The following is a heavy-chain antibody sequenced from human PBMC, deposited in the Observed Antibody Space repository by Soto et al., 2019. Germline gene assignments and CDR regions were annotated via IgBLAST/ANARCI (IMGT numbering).Heavy chain of an antibody. D-gene: IGHD4-17*01. V-gene: IGHV3-73*02. J-gene: IGHJ5*02. CDR1: GLTFSGSA. Sequence: EVQLVESGGGLVQPGGSLKVSCAASGLTFSGSAIHWVRQASGRGLEWVGRVRSKTNNYATAYSASVKGRFTISKDDSKNPAFLEMDSPKTRDTAVYFLTKGFHGYYDWLGWFGPRGQGTLVTVSS. CDR2: VRSKTNNYAT. CDR3: TKGFHGYYDWLGWFGP.